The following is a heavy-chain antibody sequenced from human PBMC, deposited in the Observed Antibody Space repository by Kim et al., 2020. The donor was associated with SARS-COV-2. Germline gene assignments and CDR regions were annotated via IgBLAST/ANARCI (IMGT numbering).Heavy chain of an antibody. J-gene: IGHJ3*02. CDR3: ARRGYDPHYAFDI. V-gene: IGHV4-31*02. Sequence: YNPSLKSRVTISVDTSKNQFSLKLSSVTAADTAVYYCARRGYDPHYAFDIWGQGTMVTVSS. D-gene: IGHD5-12*01.